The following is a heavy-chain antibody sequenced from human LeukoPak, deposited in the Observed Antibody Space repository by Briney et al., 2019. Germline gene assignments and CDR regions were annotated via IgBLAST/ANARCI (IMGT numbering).Heavy chain of an antibody. Sequence: SETLSLTCNVSGGSVSSGSYCWSWTRQPPGKGLEWLGYISYSGSTNYNPSLKGRVTTSVDTSKNQFSLKLSSVTAADTAVYYCARDVMSSSWSYYYYYYMDVWGKATTVTVSS. J-gene: IGHJ6*03. CDR2: ISYSGST. V-gene: IGHV4-61*01. CDR1: GGSVSSGSYC. CDR3: ARDVMSSSWSYYYYYYMDV. D-gene: IGHD6-13*01.